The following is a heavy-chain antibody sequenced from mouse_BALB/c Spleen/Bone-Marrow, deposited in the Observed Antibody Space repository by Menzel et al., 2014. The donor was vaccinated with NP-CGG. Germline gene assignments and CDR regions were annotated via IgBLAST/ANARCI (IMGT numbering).Heavy chain of an antibody. CDR2: ISDGGTYT. CDR3: VRDGDYRYAY. V-gene: IGHV5-4*02. J-gene: IGHJ3*01. D-gene: IGHD2-14*01. CDR1: GFTFSDYY. Sequence: DVMLVESGGGLMKPGGSLKLSCAASGFTFSDYYIYWVRQTPEKRLEWVATISDGGTYTYYPDTVKGRFTISRDNAKNNLYLQMNGLKSEDTAMYYCVRDGDYRYAYWGQGTLVTVSA.